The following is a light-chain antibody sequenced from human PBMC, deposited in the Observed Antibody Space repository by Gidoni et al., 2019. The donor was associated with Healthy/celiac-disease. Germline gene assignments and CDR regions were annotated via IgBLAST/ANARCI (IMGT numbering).Light chain of an antibody. CDR3: QQYGSSPRT. V-gene: IGKV3-20*01. J-gene: IGKJ1*01. CDR2: GAS. Sequence: ERVVTQAPGTLSLSPGERATLSCRASQSVSSSYLAWYQQKPGQAPRLLIYGASSRATGIPDRFSGSGSGTDFTLTISRLEPEDFAVYYCQQYGSSPRTFGQGTKVEIK. CDR1: QSVSSSY.